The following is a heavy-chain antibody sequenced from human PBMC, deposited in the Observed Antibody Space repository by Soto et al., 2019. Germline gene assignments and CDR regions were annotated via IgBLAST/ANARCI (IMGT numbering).Heavy chain of an antibody. Sequence: LKISCKGSGYSFTSYWIGWVRQMPGKGLEWMGVIFPGDSGTRYSPSFQGHVTISVDKSISTAYLQWSSLKASDTAMYYCVSDTARTYYYYAMDVWGQGTTVTVSS. CDR3: VSDTARTYYYYAMDV. CDR1: GYSFTSYW. V-gene: IGHV5-51*01. J-gene: IGHJ6*02. CDR2: IFPGDSGT. D-gene: IGHD5-18*01.